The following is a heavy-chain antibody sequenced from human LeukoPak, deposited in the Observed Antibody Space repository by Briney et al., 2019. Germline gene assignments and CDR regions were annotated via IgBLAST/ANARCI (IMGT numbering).Heavy chain of an antibody. Sequence: GGSLRLSCAASGFTVSNNYMSWVRQAPGKGLEWVSVIYSGGSTYYADSVKGRFTISRDNSKNTLYLQMNSLRAGDTAVYYCVAQGGYCSSTSCYEVDYWGQGTLVTVSS. D-gene: IGHD2-2*01. V-gene: IGHV3-66*01. CDR3: VAQGGYCSSTSCYEVDY. CDR1: GFTVSNNY. J-gene: IGHJ4*02. CDR2: IYSGGST.